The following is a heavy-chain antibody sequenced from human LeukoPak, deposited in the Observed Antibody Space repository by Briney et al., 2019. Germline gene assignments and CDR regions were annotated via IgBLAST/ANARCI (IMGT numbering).Heavy chain of an antibody. CDR2: SYHSGGS. CDR3: ARTDVLGDYFDY. D-gene: IGHD3-16*01. Sequence: PAETLSLTCTVSDDSVSSGNYHWSWFRQPPGKGLGWIGYSYHSGGSYYSPSLRSRVPISLDTSRNQLSLKLSSVTAADTAVYYCARTDVLGDYFDYWGQGTLVTVSS. V-gene: IGHV4-61*01. J-gene: IGHJ4*02. CDR1: DDSVSSGNYH.